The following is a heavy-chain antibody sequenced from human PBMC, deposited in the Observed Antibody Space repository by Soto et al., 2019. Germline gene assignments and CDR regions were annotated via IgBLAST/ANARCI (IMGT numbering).Heavy chain of an antibody. CDR3: VKEGYMRSDWYGQFDY. CDR1: GFTFNNYA. Sequence: GGSLRLSCAASGFTFNNYAMTWVRQAPGKGLEFVSAISSYGADTYYADSVKGRFAISRDNSKNTLYLQMSSLRAEDTALYYCVKEGYMRSDWYGQFDYWGQGALVTVS. CDR2: ISSYGADT. V-gene: IGHV3-64D*06. J-gene: IGHJ4*02. D-gene: IGHD6-19*01.